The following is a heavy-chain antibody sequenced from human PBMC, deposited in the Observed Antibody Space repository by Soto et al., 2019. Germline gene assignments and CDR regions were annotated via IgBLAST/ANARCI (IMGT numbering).Heavy chain of an antibody. CDR3: ARDGVPTEFVAYHDAFGI. J-gene: IGHJ3*02. CDR1: GGSISSYY. V-gene: IGHV4-59*01. Sequence: SETLSLTCTVSGGSISSYYWSWVRQPPGKGLEWIGYIYYCGSTNYNPSLKSRVTRSVDTSKNQFSLKLSSVTAADTAVYYCARDGVPTEFVAYHDAFGIWGQGKMVTASS. D-gene: IGHD3-16*01. CDR2: IYYCGST.